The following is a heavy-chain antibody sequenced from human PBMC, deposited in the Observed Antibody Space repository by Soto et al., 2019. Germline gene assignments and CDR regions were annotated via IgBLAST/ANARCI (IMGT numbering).Heavy chain of an antibody. Sequence: EVQLLESGGGLVQPGGSLRLSCAASGFTFNNYAMSWVRQAPGKGLEWVSSISGNGGNTYYADPVKGRFTVSRDNSWNTLYLQTNSLRAADTAVYYCVKEQGFRAFDYWGQGILVTVSS. CDR3: VKEQGFRAFDY. V-gene: IGHV3-23*01. D-gene: IGHD2-21*01. J-gene: IGHJ4*02. CDR2: ISGNGGNT. CDR1: GFTFNNYA.